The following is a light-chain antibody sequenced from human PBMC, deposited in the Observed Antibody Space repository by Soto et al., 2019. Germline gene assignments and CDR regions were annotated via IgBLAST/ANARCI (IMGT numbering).Light chain of an antibody. CDR2: DAS. V-gene: IGKV1-33*01. Sequence: DIQMTQSPSSLSASVGDRVTITCQATQGINYYLYRYQFKAGKAPKILIYDASNLETGVPSRFSGSGSGTDFTLTISSLQPEDFATYYCQQYESLPRTFGQGTKVELK. CDR3: QQYESLPRT. J-gene: IGKJ1*01. CDR1: QGINYY.